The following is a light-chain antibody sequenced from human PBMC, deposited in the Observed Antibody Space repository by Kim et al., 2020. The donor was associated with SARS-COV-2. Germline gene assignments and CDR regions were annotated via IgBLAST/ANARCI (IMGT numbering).Light chain of an antibody. Sequence: GQRVTISCSGSSANIGNNYVSWYQQHPGTAPKLLIYDNDKRPSGIPDRFSGSRSGTSATLGITGLQTGDEADYYCGTWDASLSVGIFGGGTKLTVL. J-gene: IGLJ2*01. CDR2: DND. CDR1: SANIGNNY. V-gene: IGLV1-51*01. CDR3: GTWDASLSVGI.